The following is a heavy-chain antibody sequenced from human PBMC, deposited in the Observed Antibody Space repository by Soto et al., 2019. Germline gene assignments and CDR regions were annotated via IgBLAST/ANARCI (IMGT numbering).Heavy chain of an antibody. CDR1: GYTLTELS. CDR3: ATYPYYDILTGAFDI. V-gene: IGHV1-24*01. D-gene: IGHD3-9*01. J-gene: IGHJ3*02. CDR2: FDPEDGET. Sequence: PSVKVSCKVSGYTLTELSMHWVRQAPGKGLEWMGGFDPEDGETIYAQKFQGRVTMAEDTSTDTAYMELSSLRSEDTAVYYCATYPYYDILTGAFDIWGQGTMVTVSS.